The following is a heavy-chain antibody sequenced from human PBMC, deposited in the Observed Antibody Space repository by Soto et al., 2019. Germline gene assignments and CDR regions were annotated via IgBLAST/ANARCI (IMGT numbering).Heavy chain of an antibody. J-gene: IGHJ5*02. CDR2: IIPIFGTA. D-gene: IGHD6-13*01. V-gene: IGHV1-69*01. CDR3: ARGGLAAAGTWGWFDP. Sequence: QVQLVQSGAEVKKPGSSVKVSCKASGGTFSSYAISWVRQAPGQGLEWMGGIIPIFGTANYAQKFQGTVTITADESTSTAYMELSSLRSEDTAVYYCARGGLAAAGTWGWFDPWGQGTLVTVSS. CDR1: GGTFSSYA.